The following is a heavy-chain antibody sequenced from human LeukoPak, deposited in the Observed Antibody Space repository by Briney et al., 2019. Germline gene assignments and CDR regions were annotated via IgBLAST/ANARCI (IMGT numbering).Heavy chain of an antibody. CDR3: AKPGYCSSTSCYIGPNWFDP. Sequence: PGGSLRLSCAASGFTFSSYAMSWVRQAPGKGLEWVSAISGSGGSTYYADSVKGRFTTSRDNSKNTLYLQMNSLRAEDTAVYYCAKPGYCSSTSCYIGPNWFDPWGQGTLVTVSS. CDR2: ISGSGGST. D-gene: IGHD2-2*02. CDR1: GFTFSSYA. V-gene: IGHV3-23*01. J-gene: IGHJ5*02.